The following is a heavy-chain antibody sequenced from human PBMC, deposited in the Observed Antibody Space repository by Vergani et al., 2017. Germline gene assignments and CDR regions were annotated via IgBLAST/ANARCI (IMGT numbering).Heavy chain of an antibody. CDR3: GRVADFYGLGSRLLHL. CDR1: GGSMSGYY. V-gene: IGHV4-59*01. Sequence: QVRLQESGPGLVNPSETLSLPCSVSGGSMSGYYWSWIRQPPGKELEWIGYMYHSGSTNYNPSLETRVTISGDTSKNQFSLKLKSVTAADTAVYHFGRVADFYGLGSRLLHLRGQGILVTVSS. CDR2: MYHSGST. J-gene: IGHJ4*02. D-gene: IGHD3-10*01.